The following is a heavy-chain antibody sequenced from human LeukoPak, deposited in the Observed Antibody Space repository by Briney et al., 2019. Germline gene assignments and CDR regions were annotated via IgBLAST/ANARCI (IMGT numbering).Heavy chain of an antibody. CDR2: IDEAGKGR. V-gene: IGHV3-7*01. J-gene: IGHJ4*01. D-gene: IGHD2-15*01. Sequence: GGSLRLSCVASGFTIDSFYMSWVRQAPGKGLEWVANIDEAGKGRYYADSVKGRFTTSRDNTKNSVFLDMTSLRVEDTATYFCARASPGVVFNYFDYWGQGALVPVSS. CDR3: ARASPGVVFNYFDY. CDR1: GFTIDSFY.